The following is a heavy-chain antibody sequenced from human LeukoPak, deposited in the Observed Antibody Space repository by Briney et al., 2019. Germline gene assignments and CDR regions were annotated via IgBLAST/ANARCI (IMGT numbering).Heavy chain of an antibody. CDR1: GFTFDDYA. CDR2: ISWNSGSI. Sequence: GGSLRLSCAASGFTFDDYAMHWVRQAPGKGLEWVSGISWNSGSIGYADSVKGRFTISRDNAKNSLYLQMNGLRAEDTALYYCAKDSRTPKWGQGTLVTVSS. CDR3: AKDSRTPK. D-gene: IGHD4-23*01. J-gene: IGHJ4*02. V-gene: IGHV3-9*01.